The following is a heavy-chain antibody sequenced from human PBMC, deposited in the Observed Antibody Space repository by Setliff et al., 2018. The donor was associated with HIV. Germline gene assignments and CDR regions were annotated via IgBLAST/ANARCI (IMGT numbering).Heavy chain of an antibody. CDR3: ARESSSGAFDI. J-gene: IGHJ3*02. V-gene: IGHV1-8*02. Sequence: ASVKVSCKASGYTFTNYDINWVQQATGQGLEWMGWMNPHSGDTGYAQKFQGRVTMTRNTSISTAYMELSSLKFEDTAVYYCARESSSGAFDIWGQGTMVTVSS. CDR2: MNPHSGDT. D-gene: IGHD3-10*01. CDR1: GYTFTNYD.